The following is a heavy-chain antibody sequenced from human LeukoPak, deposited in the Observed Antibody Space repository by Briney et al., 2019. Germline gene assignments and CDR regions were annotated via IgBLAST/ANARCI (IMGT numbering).Heavy chain of an antibody. CDR1: GFTFSSYW. Sequence: GGSLRLSCAASGFTFSSYWMTWVRQAPGKGLEWVANIIQDGSEKYYVDSVKGRFTVSRDNAKNSLDLQMNSLRAEDTAVYYCAKDQKVVILQDAFDIWGQGTMVTVSS. V-gene: IGHV3-7*01. D-gene: IGHD3-3*01. CDR2: IIQDGSEK. CDR3: AKDQKVVILQDAFDI. J-gene: IGHJ3*02.